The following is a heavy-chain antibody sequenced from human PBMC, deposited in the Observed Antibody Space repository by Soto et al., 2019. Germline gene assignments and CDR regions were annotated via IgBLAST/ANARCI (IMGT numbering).Heavy chain of an antibody. CDR3: ARMDGDYNYYGLDV. CDR1: GFSLTNGRMG. J-gene: IGHJ6*02. V-gene: IGHV2-26*01. Sequence: QVTLKESGPVLVKPTETLTLTCSVSGFSLTNGRMGVSWIRQPPGKALECLAHFFSDAERSYSTSMQSRLNMYKDSSGSQVVLTMTNMAPADTATYFCARMDGDYNYYGLDVWGHGIAVTVSS. CDR2: FFSDAER. D-gene: IGHD4-17*01.